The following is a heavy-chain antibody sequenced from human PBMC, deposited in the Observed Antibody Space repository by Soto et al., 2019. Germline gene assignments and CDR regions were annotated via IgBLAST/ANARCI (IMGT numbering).Heavy chain of an antibody. CDR3: AKSFVPANYDFWSGPIDYGMDV. CDR1: GFTFSSYA. V-gene: IGHV3-23*01. J-gene: IGHJ6*02. Sequence: PGGSLSLSCAASGFTFSSYAMSWVRQAPGKGLEWVSAISGSGGSTYYADSVKGRFTISRDNSKNTLYLQMNSLRAEDTAVYYCAKSFVPANYDFWSGPIDYGMDVWGQGTTVTV. D-gene: IGHD3-3*01. CDR2: ISGSGGST.